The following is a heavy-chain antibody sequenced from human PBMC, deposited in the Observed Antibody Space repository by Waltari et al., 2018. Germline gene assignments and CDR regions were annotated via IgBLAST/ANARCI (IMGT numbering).Heavy chain of an antibody. Sequence: QVQLVESGGGVVQPGRSLRLSCAASGFTFSTYAMHWVRQAPGKGLEWVAVISYDGSKKYYADSVKGRFTISRDNSKNTLYLQMNSLRPEDTALYFCARAGEVVIALSAEYFQHWGQGTLVTVSS. V-gene: IGHV3-30-3*01. D-gene: IGHD2-21*01. CDR1: GFTFSTYA. CDR3: ARAGEVVIALSAEYFQH. CDR2: ISYDGSKK. J-gene: IGHJ1*01.